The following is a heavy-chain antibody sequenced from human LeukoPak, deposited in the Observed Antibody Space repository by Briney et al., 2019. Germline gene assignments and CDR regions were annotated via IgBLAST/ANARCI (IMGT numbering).Heavy chain of an antibody. V-gene: IGHV1-69*01. Sequence: SVKVSCKASGGTFRKYAISWVRQAPGQGLEWMEGIIPIFGTANYAQKFQGRVTITADESTSTAYMELSSLRSEDAAVYYCARVGFASIYGSGSYVPTFDPWGQGTLVTVSP. CDR1: GGTFRKYA. CDR3: ARVGFASIYGSGSYVPTFDP. CDR2: IIPIFGTA. D-gene: IGHD3-10*01. J-gene: IGHJ5*02.